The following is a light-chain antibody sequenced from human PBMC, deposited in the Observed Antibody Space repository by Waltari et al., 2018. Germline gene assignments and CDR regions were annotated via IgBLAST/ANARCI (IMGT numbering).Light chain of an antibody. V-gene: IGLV2-14*03. CDR3: TSYTSSHSLV. CDR2: DGS. J-gene: IGLJ1*01. CDR1: SRDIGAYDW. Sequence: QSALTPPASVSGSPGQSLTISCTGTSRDIGAYDWLSWYQQHPGKAPKVVIFDGSYRRSGVSNRFSASKSGNTASLTISGLQAEDEADYYCTSYTSSHSLVFGTGTRVTV.